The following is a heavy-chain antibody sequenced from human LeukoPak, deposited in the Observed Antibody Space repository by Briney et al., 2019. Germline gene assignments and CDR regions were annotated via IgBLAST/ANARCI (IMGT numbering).Heavy chain of an antibody. CDR3: ARGITENIVVVPAAIPGPFGY. D-gene: IGHD2-2*01. Sequence: ASVQVSCKASGYTFTSYYMHWVRQAPGQGLEWMGIINPSGGSTSYAQKFQGRVTMTRDTSTSTVYMELSSLRSEDTAVYYCARGITENIVVVPAAIPGPFGYWGQGTLDTVSS. V-gene: IGHV1-46*01. J-gene: IGHJ4*02. CDR2: INPSGGST. CDR1: GYTFTSYY.